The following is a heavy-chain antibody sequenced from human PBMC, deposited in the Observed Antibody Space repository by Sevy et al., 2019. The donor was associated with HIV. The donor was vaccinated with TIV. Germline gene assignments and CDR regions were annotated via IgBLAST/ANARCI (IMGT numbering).Heavy chain of an antibody. CDR1: GFTFSNYY. J-gene: IGHJ4*02. CDR3: ASDVNSVTWRISVVEHFFDY. D-gene: IGHD3-10*01. CDR2: IRSNGSTI. V-gene: IGHV3-11*01. Sequence: GGSLRLSCAASGFTFSNYYMSWVRQAPGKGLEWVACIRSNGSTINYADSVQGRFTISRDNAKHEQYLQMNSLRAEDTAMYYCASDVNSVTWRISVVEHFFDYWGQGTLVTVSS.